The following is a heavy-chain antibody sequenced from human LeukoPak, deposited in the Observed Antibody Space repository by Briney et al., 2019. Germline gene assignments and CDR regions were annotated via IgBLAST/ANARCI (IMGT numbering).Heavy chain of an antibody. D-gene: IGHD6-19*01. CDR3: ARLRRSSGWYYFDC. V-gene: IGHV1-2*06. Sequence: ASVKVSCKASGYTFTGYYMHWVRQAPGEGLEWMGLINPNSGGTNYAQKFQGRVTMTRDTSISTAYMELSRLRSDDTAVYYCARLRRSSGWYYFDCWGQGTLVTVSS. CDR2: INPNSGGT. CDR1: GYTFTGYY. J-gene: IGHJ4*02.